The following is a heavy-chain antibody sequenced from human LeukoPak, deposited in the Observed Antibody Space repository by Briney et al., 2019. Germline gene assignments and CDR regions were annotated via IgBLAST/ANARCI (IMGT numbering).Heavy chain of an antibody. D-gene: IGHD3-3*01. CDR3: EKTIFGVVTQGDY. CDR1: GFTFSSYA. CDR2: ISGSGGST. V-gene: IGHV3-23*01. J-gene: IGHJ4*02. Sequence: PGGSLRLSCAASGFTFSSYAMSWVRQAPGKGLEWVSAISGSGGSTYYADSVKGRFTISRDNSKNTLYLQMNSLRAEDTAVYYCEKTIFGVVTQGDYWGQGTLVTVSS.